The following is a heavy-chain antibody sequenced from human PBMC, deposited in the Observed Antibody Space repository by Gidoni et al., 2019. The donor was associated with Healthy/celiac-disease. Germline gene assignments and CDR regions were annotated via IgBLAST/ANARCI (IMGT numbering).Heavy chain of an antibody. J-gene: IGHJ6*02. Sequence: EVQLVESGGGLVKPGGSMRLSCAASGFTFSSYSMNWVRQAPGKGLKWVSSISSSSSDIYYADSVKGRFTISRDNAKNSLYLQMNSLRAEDTAVYYCAREIGGYDLAYYYYYGMDVWGQGTTVTVSS. D-gene: IGHD5-12*01. CDR1: GFTFSSYS. CDR3: AREIGGYDLAYYYYYGMDV. CDR2: ISSSSSDI. V-gene: IGHV3-21*01.